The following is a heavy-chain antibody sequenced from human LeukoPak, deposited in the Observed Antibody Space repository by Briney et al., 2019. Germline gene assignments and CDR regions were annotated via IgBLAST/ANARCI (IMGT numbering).Heavy chain of an antibody. CDR2: TWYDGSNK. V-gene: IGHV3-33*01. CDR1: GFTFSSYG. Sequence: GGSLRLSCAASGFTFSSYGMHWVRQAPGKGLEWVAVTWYDGSNKYYADSVKGRFTISRDNSKNTLYLQMNSLRAEDTAVYYCARDRGIVGATMVPGHWGQGTMVTVSS. J-gene: IGHJ3*01. CDR3: ARDRGIVGATMVPGH. D-gene: IGHD1-26*01.